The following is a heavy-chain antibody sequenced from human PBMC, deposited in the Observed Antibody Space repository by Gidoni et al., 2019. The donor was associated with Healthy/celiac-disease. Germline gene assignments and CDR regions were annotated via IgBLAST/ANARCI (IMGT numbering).Heavy chain of an antibody. CDR2: IGTAGDT. J-gene: IGHJ3*02. Sequence: EVQLVESGGGLLQPGGSLRLSCAASGFTFSRYDMHWVRQATGKGLEWLSAIGTAGDTYYPGSVKGRFTISRENAKNSLYLQMNSLRAGDTAVYYCARGRPGWGAFDIWGQGTMVTVSS. CDR1: GFTFSRYD. V-gene: IGHV3-13*01. D-gene: IGHD3-16*01. CDR3: ARGRPGWGAFDI.